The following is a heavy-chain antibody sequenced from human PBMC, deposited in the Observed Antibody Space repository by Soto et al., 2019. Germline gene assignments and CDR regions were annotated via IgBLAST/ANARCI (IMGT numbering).Heavy chain of an antibody. CDR1: GGTFSSYA. CDR2: IIPIFGTA. CDR3: ARDRIAAAGTSLWVYYYYGMDV. D-gene: IGHD6-13*01. J-gene: IGHJ6*02. V-gene: IGHV1-69*01. Sequence: VKVSCKASGGTFSSYAINWVRQAPGQGLEWMGGIIPIFGTANYAQKFQGRVTITADESTSTAYMELSSLRSEDTAVYYCARDRIAAAGTSLWVYYYYGMDVWGQGTTVTVSS.